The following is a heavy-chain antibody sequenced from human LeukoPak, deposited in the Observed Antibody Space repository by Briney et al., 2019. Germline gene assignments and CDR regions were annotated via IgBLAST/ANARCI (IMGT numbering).Heavy chain of an antibody. V-gene: IGHV4-31*03. CDR3: ARGDCSGGSCYGDY. CDR2: IYYSGST. J-gene: IGHJ4*02. CDR1: GGSISSGGYY. Sequence: SQTLSLTCTVSGGSISSGGYYWSWIRQHPGKGLEWIGYIYYSGSTYYNPSLKSRVTISVDTSKNQFSLKLSSVTAADTAVYHCARGDCSGGSCYGDYWGQGTLVTVSS. D-gene: IGHD2-15*01.